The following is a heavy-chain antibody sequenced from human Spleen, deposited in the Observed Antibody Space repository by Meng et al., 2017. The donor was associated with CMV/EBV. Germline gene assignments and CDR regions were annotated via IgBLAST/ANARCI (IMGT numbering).Heavy chain of an antibody. J-gene: IGHJ5*02. CDR1: YTFTGYY. D-gene: IGHD2-2*01. V-gene: IGHV1-2*02. CDR3: AREIYCSSTSCYGNWFDP. CDR2: INPNSGGT. Sequence: YTFTGYYMHWVRQAPGQGLEWMGWINPNSGGTNYAQKFQGRVTMTRNTSISTAYMELSRLRSDDTAVYYCAREIYCSSTSCYGNWFDPWGQGTLVTVSS.